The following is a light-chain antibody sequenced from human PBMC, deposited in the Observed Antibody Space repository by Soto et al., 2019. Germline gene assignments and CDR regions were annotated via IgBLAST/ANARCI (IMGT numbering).Light chain of an antibody. Sequence: EIVLTQSPGTLSLSPGERATLSCRASQSVSSSYLAWYQQKPGQAPRLLIYGASSRATGIPDRFSGSGSGTDFPLTISRLEPEVFAVYYCQHYGTSALFGPGTKVDIK. CDR2: GAS. V-gene: IGKV3-20*01. CDR3: QHYGTSAL. J-gene: IGKJ3*01. CDR1: QSVSSSY.